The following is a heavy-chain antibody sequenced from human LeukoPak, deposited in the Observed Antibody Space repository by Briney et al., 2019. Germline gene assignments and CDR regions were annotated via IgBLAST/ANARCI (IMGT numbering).Heavy chain of an antibody. CDR2: IYYSGST. Sequence: SETLSLTCTVSGGSISSSSYYWGWIRQPPGKGLEWIGSIYYSGSTYYNPSLKRRATISVDTSKTQFSLKLSSVTAADMAFYYCARRYMGDYALWYFDLWGRGTLVTVSS. CDR1: GGSISSSSYY. J-gene: IGHJ2*01. CDR3: ARRYMGDYALWYFDL. D-gene: IGHD4-17*01. V-gene: IGHV4-39*01.